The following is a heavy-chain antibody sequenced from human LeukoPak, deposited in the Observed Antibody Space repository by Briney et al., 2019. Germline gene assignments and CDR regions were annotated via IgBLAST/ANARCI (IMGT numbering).Heavy chain of an antibody. CDR3: ARDPTGDIDDAFDI. Sequence: GASVKVSCKASGGTFSSYAISWVRQAPGQGLEWMGRIIPILGIANYAQKFQGRVTITADKSTSTAYMELSSLRSEDTAVYYCARDPTGDIDDAFDIWGQGTMVTVSS. CDR1: GGTFSSYA. D-gene: IGHD7-27*01. J-gene: IGHJ3*02. CDR2: IIPILGIA. V-gene: IGHV1-69*04.